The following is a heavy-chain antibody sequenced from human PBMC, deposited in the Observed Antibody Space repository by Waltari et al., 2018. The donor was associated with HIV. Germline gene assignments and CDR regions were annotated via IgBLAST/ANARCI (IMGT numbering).Heavy chain of an antibody. CDR3: ARSLQMSITTTGTYGDAFDF. D-gene: IGHD6-13*01. J-gene: IGHJ3*01. CDR1: GGSFSGYY. CDR2: INHSGST. Sequence: QVQLQQWGAGLLKPSETLSLTCAVYGGSFSGYYWSWIRQSPEKGLEWIGEINHSGSTNFKPSLKSGVTISVDTSKNQCSLNVTSVTAADTAVFYCARSLQMSITTTGTYGDAFDFWGQGTMVTVSS. V-gene: IGHV4-34*02.